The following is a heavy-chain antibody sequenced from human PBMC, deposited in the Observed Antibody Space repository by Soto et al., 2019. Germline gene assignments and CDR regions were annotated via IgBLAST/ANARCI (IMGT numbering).Heavy chain of an antibody. CDR1: GFSVSKTS. D-gene: IGHD3-10*01. J-gene: IGHJ2*01. V-gene: IGHV3-66*01. CDR2: IYGGGTT. Sequence: EVQLVESGGGLVQPGGSLRLSCAASGFSVSKTSMTWVRQAPGKGLEWVSIIYGGGTTYHADSVKGRFSTSRDNSENTLFLQMNSLRAEDTAVYFCARGGSSGTYYAHWNFDLWGRGTLVTVSS. CDR3: ARGGSSGTYYAHWNFDL.